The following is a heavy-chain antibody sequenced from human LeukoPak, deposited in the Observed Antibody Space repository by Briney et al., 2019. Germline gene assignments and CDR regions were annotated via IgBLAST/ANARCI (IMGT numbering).Heavy chain of an antibody. CDR1: GYTFTGYY. J-gene: IGHJ4*02. D-gene: IGHD3-22*01. CDR2: INPNSGGT. CDR3: ARDREGSSGYYYLDY. Sequence: GASVKVSCKASGYTFTGYYMHGVRQAPGQGLEWMGWINPNSGGTNYAQKFPGRVPMTRDTSISTAYMELSRLRSDDTAVYYCARDREGSSGYYYLDYWGQGTLVTVSS. V-gene: IGHV1-2*02.